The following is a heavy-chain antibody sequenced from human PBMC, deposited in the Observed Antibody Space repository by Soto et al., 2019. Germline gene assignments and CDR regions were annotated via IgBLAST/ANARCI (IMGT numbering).Heavy chain of an antibody. D-gene: IGHD3-22*01. Sequence: PSETLSLTCTVSGGSVSSGSYYWSWIRQPPGKGLEWIGYIYYSGSTNYNPSLKSRVTISVDTSKNQFSLKLSSVTAADTAVYYCAREVGYYDSSGYPPVYYYYGMDVWGQGTTVTVSS. CDR2: IYYSGST. J-gene: IGHJ6*02. CDR3: AREVGYYDSSGYPPVYYYYGMDV. CDR1: GGSVSSGSYY. V-gene: IGHV4-61*01.